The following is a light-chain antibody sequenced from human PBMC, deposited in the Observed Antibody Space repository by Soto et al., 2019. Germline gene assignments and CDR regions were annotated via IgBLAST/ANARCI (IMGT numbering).Light chain of an antibody. Sequence: QTVVTQEPSFSVSPGRTVTLTCGLSSGSVSTSYYPSWYQQTPGQAPRTLIYSTSTRSSGVPDRFSGSILGNKAALTITGAQADDESDYYCVLYMGSDTVLFGGGTKLTVL. CDR1: SGSVSTSYY. J-gene: IGLJ2*01. V-gene: IGLV8-61*01. CDR2: STS. CDR3: VLYMGSDTVL.